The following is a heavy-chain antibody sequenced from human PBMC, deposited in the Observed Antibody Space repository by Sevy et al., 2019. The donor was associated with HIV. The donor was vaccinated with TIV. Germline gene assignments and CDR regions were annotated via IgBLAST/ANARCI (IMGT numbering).Heavy chain of an antibody. D-gene: IGHD6-13*01. CDR2: ISGSSSYI. CDR1: GFTFSSYS. Sequence: GESLKISCAASGFTFSSYSLSWVRQAPGKGLEWVSSISGSSSYIYHTDSVKGRFTISRDNAKNSLDLQMNSLSAEDTAVYYCTRHVDVTSSWYQTYSFYYMDVWGKGTTVTVSS. CDR3: TRHVDVTSSWYQTYSFYYMDV. J-gene: IGHJ6*03. V-gene: IGHV3-21*01.